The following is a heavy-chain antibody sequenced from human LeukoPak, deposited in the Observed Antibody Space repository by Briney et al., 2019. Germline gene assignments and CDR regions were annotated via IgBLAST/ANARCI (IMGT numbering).Heavy chain of an antibody. CDR3: ASDLRYCSGGSCSPFDY. V-gene: IGHV1-69*04. Sequence: SVKVSCKASGGTFSSYAISWVRQVPGQGLEWMGRIIPILGIANYAQKFQGRVTITADKSTSTAYMELSSLRSEDTAVYYCASDLRYCSGGSCSPFDYWGQGTLVTVSS. CDR2: IIPILGIA. CDR1: GGTFSSYA. J-gene: IGHJ4*02. D-gene: IGHD2-15*01.